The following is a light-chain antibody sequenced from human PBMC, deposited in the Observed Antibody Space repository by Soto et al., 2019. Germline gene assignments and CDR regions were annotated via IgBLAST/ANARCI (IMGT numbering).Light chain of an antibody. J-gene: IGKJ1*01. CDR1: QSVSSS. CDR3: QQYNNWWT. Sequence: EIMLTQSPATLSVSPREGTNLXCRPSQSVSSSLAWYQQKPGQAPRLLIYGASTRATGIPARFSGSGSGTEFTLTINSLQSEDFAVYYCQQYNNWWTFGQGTKVDIK. CDR2: GAS. V-gene: IGKV3-15*01.